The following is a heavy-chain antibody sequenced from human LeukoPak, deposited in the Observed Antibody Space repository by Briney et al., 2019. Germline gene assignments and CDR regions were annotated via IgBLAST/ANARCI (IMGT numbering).Heavy chain of an antibody. CDR1: GFTFSSYE. CDR2: ISSSGSTI. V-gene: IGHV3-48*03. CDR3: AGDRATADYYYYMDV. Sequence: QPGGSLRLSCAASGFTFSSYEMDWVRQAPGKGLEWVSYISSSGSTIYYADSVKGRFTISRDNAKNSLYLQMNSLRAEDTAVYYGAGDRATADYYYYMDVWGKGTTVTVSS. D-gene: IGHD5-12*01. J-gene: IGHJ6*03.